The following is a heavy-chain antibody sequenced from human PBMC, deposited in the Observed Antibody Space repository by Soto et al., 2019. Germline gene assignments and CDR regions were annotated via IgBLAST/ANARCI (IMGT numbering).Heavy chain of an antibody. CDR3: AXEGRVETAMAIYWYFDL. J-gene: IGHJ2*01. Sequence: ASVKVSCKASGGTFSSYAISWVRQAPGQGLEWMGGIIPIFGTANYAQKFQGRVTITADESTSTAYMELSSLRSEDTAVYYCAXEGRVETAMAIYWYFDLWGRGTLVTVSS. CDR2: IIPIFGTA. V-gene: IGHV1-69*13. D-gene: IGHD5-18*01. CDR1: GGTFSSYA.